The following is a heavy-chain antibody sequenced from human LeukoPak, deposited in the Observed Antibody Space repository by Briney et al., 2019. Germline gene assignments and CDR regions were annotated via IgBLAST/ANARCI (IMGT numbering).Heavy chain of an antibody. D-gene: IGHD2-2*01. CDR1: GYTFTAYY. Sequence: GGSVRVSCTASGYTFTAYYMHWVRQAPGQGLEWMGWMHPNSGGTHYEQKFQGRVTMTRDTSISTAYMEVSRLTSDDTAVYYCARDRMGDCAATSCYLAYWGQGTLLTASS. V-gene: IGHV1-2*02. CDR3: ARDRMGDCAATSCYLAY. CDR2: MHPNSGGT. J-gene: IGHJ4*02.